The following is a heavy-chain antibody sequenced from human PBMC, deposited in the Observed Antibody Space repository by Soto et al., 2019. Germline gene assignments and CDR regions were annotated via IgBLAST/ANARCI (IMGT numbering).Heavy chain of an antibody. V-gene: IGHV5-51*01. D-gene: IGHD3-22*01. CDR2: IYPGDSDT. J-gene: IGHJ3*02. CDR3: ARRGTYYYDSSGYYPRGAFDI. CDR1: GYSFTSYW. Sequence: GESLKISCKGSGYSFTSYWIGWVRQMPGKGLEWMGIIYPGDSDTRYSPSFQGQVTISADKSISTAYLQWSSLKASDTAMYYCARRGTYYYDSSGYYPRGAFDIWGQGTMVTVSS.